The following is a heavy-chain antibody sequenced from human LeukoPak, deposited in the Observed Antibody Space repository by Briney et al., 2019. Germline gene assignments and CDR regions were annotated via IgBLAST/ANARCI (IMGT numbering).Heavy chain of an antibody. Sequence: PGGSLRLSCAASGFTFSGSALHWVRQASGKGLEWVGRIRSKADSYATAYAASVKGRFTISRDDSKNTAYLQMNSLKTEDTAVYYCTTPETMPSYCYWGQGTLVTVSS. J-gene: IGHJ4*02. D-gene: IGHD2-15*01. CDR3: TTPETMPSYCY. V-gene: IGHV3-73*01. CDR1: GFTFSGSA. CDR2: IRSKADSYAT.